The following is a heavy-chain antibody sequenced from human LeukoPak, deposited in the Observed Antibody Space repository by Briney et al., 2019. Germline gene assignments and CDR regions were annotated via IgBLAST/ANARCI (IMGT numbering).Heavy chain of an antibody. J-gene: IGHJ4*02. Sequence: TGGSLRLSCAASGFTFSSYAMHWVRQAPGKGREYVSAISSNGGSTYYANSVKGRFTISRDNSKNTLYLQMGSLRAEDMAVYYCARDGGRGYSYGTDYWGQGTLVTVSS. CDR1: GFTFSSYA. CDR2: ISSNGGST. D-gene: IGHD5-18*01. CDR3: ARDGGRGYSYGTDY. V-gene: IGHV3-64*01.